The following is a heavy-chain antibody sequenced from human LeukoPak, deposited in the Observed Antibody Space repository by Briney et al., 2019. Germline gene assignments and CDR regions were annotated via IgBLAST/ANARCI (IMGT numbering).Heavy chain of an antibody. CDR1: GESFTDYF. J-gene: IGHJ6*02. V-gene: IGHV4-34*01. Sequence: SETLSLTCDVFGESFTDYFWTWIRQSPGKGLEWIGEINDYSGNTNYNPPLNSRVSISLEKSKNQFSLELRSVTAADTAVYYCARGRIAKIVVVHSFQYGMDVWGQGTTVTVS. D-gene: IGHD3-22*01. CDR3: ARGRIAKIVVVHSFQYGMDV. CDR2: INDYSGNT.